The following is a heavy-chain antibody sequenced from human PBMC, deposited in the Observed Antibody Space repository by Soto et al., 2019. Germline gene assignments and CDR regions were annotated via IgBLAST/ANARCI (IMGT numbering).Heavy chain of an antibody. V-gene: IGHV4-59*01. D-gene: IGHD3-10*01. CDR3: ARAAAMVRGARGAFFDY. CDR1: GGSISSYY. Sequence: SETLSLTCTVSGGSISSYYWSWIRQPPGKGLEWIGYIYYSGSTNYNPSLKSRVTISVDTSKNQFSLKLSSVAAADTAVYYCARAAAMVRGARGAFFDYWGQGTLVTVSS. CDR2: IYYSGST. J-gene: IGHJ4*02.